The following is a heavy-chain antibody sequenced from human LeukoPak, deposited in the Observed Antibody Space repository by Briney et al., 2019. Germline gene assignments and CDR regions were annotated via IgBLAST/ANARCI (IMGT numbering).Heavy chain of an antibody. CDR3: ASFPVYSSPYYFDY. Sequence: SETLSLTCTVSGGSISSSSYYWGWIRQPPGKGLEWIGSIYYSGSTYYNPSLKSRVTISVDTSKNQFSLKLSSVTAADTAVYYCASFPVYSSPYYFDYWGRGTLVTVSS. CDR1: GGSISSSSYY. CDR2: IYYSGST. D-gene: IGHD6-13*01. V-gene: IGHV4-39*01. J-gene: IGHJ4*02.